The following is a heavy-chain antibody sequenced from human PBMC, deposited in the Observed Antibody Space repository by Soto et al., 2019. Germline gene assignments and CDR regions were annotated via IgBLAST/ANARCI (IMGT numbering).Heavy chain of an antibody. CDR3: ARRDTSGFLRYFDN. J-gene: IGHJ4*02. V-gene: IGHV1-69*06. D-gene: IGHD3-3*01. CDR2: IVPNVGTV. CDR1: GGTLSNFINYP. Sequence: QVQLVQSGAEVKKPGSSVKVSCKASGGTLSNFINYPINWVRQAPGQGLGWMGGIVPNVGTVNYAQKFQGRVTITADKSTGTAYMELSSMRSEDTALYYCARRDTSGFLRYFDNWGQGTLVTVSS.